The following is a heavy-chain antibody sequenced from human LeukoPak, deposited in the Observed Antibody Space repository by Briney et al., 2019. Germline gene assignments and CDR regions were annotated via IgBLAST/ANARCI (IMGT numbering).Heavy chain of an antibody. CDR2: IYTSGSA. V-gene: IGHV4-4*07. J-gene: IGHJ3*02. CDR3: ARDRGSGYYDNAFDI. CDR1: GGSISSYY. Sequence: PSETLSLTCTVSGGSISSYYWSWIRQPAGKGLEWIGRIYTSGSANYNPSLKSRVTMSVDTSKNQFSLKLSSVTAADTAVYYCARDRGSGYYDNAFDIWGQGTMVTVSS. D-gene: IGHD3-3*01.